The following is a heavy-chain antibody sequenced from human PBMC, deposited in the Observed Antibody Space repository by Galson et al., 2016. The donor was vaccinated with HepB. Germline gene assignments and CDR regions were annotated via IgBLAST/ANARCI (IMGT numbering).Heavy chain of an antibody. J-gene: IGHJ6*02. V-gene: IGHV3-23*01. D-gene: IGHD3-3*01. Sequence: SLRLSCAASGFTFSSYSMSWVRQAPGKGLEWVSAISSGGGSTYYADSVKGRFTISRDNAKNTLYLQMNSLRAEDTAVYYCAKDLGFVEWLFFDSYYYYGMDVWGQGTTGTVSS. CDR1: GFTFSSYS. CDR2: ISSGGGST. CDR3: AKDLGFVEWLFFDSYYYYGMDV.